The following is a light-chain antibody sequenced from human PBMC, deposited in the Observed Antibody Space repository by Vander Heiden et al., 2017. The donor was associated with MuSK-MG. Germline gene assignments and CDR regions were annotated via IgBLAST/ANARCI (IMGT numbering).Light chain of an antibody. CDR1: QSVSSN. CDR3: QQDNNLYT. Sequence: EIMMTRSPATLSVSPGERATLSCRASQSVSSNLAWYQQKPGQAPRLLIYSASTRANAIPDRFSGSGSGKEFTLTSSSLQYEDFAVYYWQQDNNLYTFGQGTKLDIK. J-gene: IGKJ2*01. V-gene: IGKV3-15*01. CDR2: SAS.